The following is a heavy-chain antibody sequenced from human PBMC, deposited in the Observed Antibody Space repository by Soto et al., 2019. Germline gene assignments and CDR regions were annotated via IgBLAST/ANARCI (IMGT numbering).Heavy chain of an antibody. V-gene: IGHV4-4*02. D-gene: IGHD3-10*01. Sequence: SETLSLTCAVSGGSISSSNWWSWVRQPPGKGLEWIGEIYHSGSTNYNPSLKSRVTISVDKSKNQFSLKLSSVTAADTAVYYCAREDYYGSGSYYNPRDGIDVWGQGTTVTVSS. J-gene: IGHJ6*02. CDR1: GGSISSSNW. CDR2: IYHSGST. CDR3: AREDYYGSGSYYNPRDGIDV.